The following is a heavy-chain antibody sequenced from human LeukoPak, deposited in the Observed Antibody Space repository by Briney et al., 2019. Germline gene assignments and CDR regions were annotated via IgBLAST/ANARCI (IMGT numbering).Heavy chain of an antibody. CDR2: INSKGGSI. V-gene: IGHV3-20*04. CDR3: ARVDSDCSGGRCYTGLFDY. Sequence: SGRSLRLSCAAPGFTFDDYAMGWFGQAPGRGLEWFSGINSKGGSIGYEDSVKGRFTIPRDNAKNSLYQQMKSMRDEDTALYYCARVDSDCSGGRCYTGLFDYWGQGTLVTVSS. J-gene: IGHJ4*02. CDR1: GFTFDDYA. D-gene: IGHD2-15*01.